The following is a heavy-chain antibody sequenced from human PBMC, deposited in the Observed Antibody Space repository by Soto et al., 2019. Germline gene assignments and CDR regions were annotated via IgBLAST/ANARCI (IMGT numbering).Heavy chain of an antibody. D-gene: IGHD3-22*01. J-gene: IGHJ4*02. V-gene: IGHV1-69*12. CDR3: GRGYYDISGYYYGLLEVFDY. CDR2: IIPIFVTA. CDR1: GGTFSSYA. Sequence: QVQLVQSGAEVKKPGSSVKVSCKASGGTFSSYAISWVRQAPGQGLEWMGGIIPIFVTANYAQKFQGRVTITADESTSTAFMELSSLRSEDTAVYYWGRGYYDISGYYYGLLEVFDYWGQGTLVTVSS.